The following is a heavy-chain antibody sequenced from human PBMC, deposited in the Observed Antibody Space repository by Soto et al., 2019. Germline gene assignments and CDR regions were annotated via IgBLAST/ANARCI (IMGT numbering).Heavy chain of an antibody. D-gene: IGHD3-16*01. CDR2: INPNSGGT. Sequence: ASVKVSCKASGYTFTGYYMHWVRQAPGQGLEWMGWINPNSGGTNYAQKFQGWVTMTRDTSISTAYMELSSVTAADTAVYYCARGGGVYDFTYNWFDPWGQGTLVTVSS. CDR1: GYTFTGYY. CDR3: ARGGGVYDFTYNWFDP. J-gene: IGHJ5*02. V-gene: IGHV1-2*04.